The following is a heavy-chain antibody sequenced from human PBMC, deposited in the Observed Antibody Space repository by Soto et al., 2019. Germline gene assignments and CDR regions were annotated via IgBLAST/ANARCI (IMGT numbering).Heavy chain of an antibody. CDR2: IWYAGSKK. V-gene: IGHV3-33*01. Sequence: QVQLVESGGGVVQPGRSLRLSCAASGFTFSTYGMHWVRQAPGKGLEWVALIWYAGSKKDYADSVKGRFTISRDNSKNTLYLQMNSLRAEDTAVYYCASGPTYFYDNSGHSFDYWGQGTLVSVSS. J-gene: IGHJ4*02. CDR1: GFTFSTYG. D-gene: IGHD3-22*01. CDR3: ASGPTYFYDNSGHSFDY.